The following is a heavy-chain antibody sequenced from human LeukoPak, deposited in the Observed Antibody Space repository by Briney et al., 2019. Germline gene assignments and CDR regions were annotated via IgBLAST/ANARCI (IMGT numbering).Heavy chain of an antibody. J-gene: IGHJ6*03. CDR2: IYYSGST. Sequence: SETLSLTCTVSGGSISSYYWSWIRQPPGKGLEWIGYIYYSGSTNYNPSLKSRVTMSVDTSKNQFSLRLSSVTAADTAVYYCARARNYYDSSGYYYVSYYYMDVWGKGTTVTISS. CDR3: ARARNYYDSSGYYYVSYYYMDV. V-gene: IGHV4-59*12. CDR1: GGSISSYY. D-gene: IGHD3-22*01.